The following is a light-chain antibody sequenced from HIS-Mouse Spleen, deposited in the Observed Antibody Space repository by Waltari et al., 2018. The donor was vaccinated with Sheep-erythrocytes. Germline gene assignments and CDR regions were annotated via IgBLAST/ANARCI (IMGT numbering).Light chain of an antibody. CDR2: DDR. CDR3: QVWDSSSDHVV. V-gene: IGLV3-21*03. CDR1: NIGSKS. J-gene: IGLJ2*01. Sequence: SYVLTQPPSVSVAPGKTARITCGGNNIGSKSVHWYQQKPGQAPVLGVYDDRARPSGIPARFSGSNSGNTATLTISRVEAGDEADYYCQVWDSSSDHVVFGGGTKLTVL.